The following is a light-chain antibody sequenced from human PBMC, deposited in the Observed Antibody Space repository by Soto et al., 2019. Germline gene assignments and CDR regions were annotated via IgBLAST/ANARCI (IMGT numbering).Light chain of an antibody. Sequence: QSVLTQPRSVSGSPGQSVTISCTGTSSDVGGYNYVSWYQQHPGKAPKLMIYDVSKRPSGVPDRFSGSKSGNTASLTISGRQAEDEADYYCCSYAGSYTLVVFGGATKLPS. CDR2: DVS. J-gene: IGLJ2*01. V-gene: IGLV2-11*01. CDR3: CSYAGSYTLVV. CDR1: SSDVGGYNY.